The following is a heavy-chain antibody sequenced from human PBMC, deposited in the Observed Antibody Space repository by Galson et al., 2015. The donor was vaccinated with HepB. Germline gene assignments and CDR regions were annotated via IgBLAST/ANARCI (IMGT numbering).Heavy chain of an antibody. Sequence: CAISGDSVSSDSATWNWIRQSPSRGLEWLGRTYYRSKFYSDYAESLKSRISINPDTPNNQFSLQLNFVTPEDTAVYYYARGPLKFDPWGQGTLVTVSS. J-gene: IGHJ5*02. CDR1: GDSVSSDSAT. CDR2: TYYRSKFYS. D-gene: IGHD3-9*01. V-gene: IGHV6-1*01. CDR3: ARGPLKFDP.